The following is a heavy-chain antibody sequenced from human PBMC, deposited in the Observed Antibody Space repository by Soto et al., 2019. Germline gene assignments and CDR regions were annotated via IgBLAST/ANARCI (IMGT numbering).Heavy chain of an antibody. CDR1: GDSISTSFFY. V-gene: IGHV4-31*03. J-gene: IGHJ4*02. D-gene: IGHD3-3*01. CDR3: ARDSGDVSGVGFDY. CDR2: IYKSGST. Sequence: VELRESGPGLVRPSQTLSLACNVSGDSISTSFFYWGWVRQIPGKGLEWIGYIYKSGSTYYNPPLQSRVRMSVDSSKNQFSLSLSPVTAADTAVYYCARDSGDVSGVGFDYWGPGTLVTVSS.